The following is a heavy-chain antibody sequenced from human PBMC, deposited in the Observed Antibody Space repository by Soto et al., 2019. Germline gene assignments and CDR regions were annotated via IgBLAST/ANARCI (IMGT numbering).Heavy chain of an antibody. CDR3: AREVRMPDYYYYGMDV. D-gene: IGHD2-2*01. V-gene: IGHV1-18*01. J-gene: IGHJ6*02. Sequence: ASVKVSCKASGYTFTSYGISWVRQAPGQGLEWMGWISAYNGSTNYAQKLQGRVTMTTDTSTSTAYMELRSLRSDDTAVYYCAREVRMPDYYYYGMDVWGQGTTVTVS. CDR2: ISAYNGST. CDR1: GYTFTSYG.